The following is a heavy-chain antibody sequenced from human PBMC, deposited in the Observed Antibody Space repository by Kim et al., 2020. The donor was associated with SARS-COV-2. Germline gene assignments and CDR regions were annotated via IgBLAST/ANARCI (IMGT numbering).Heavy chain of an antibody. V-gene: IGHV3-11*03. D-gene: IGHD6-19*01. CDR1: GFTFSDYY. CDR2: ISYSSSYI. CDR3: ARGIVVAGTWYFDC. Sequence: GGSLRLSCAASGFTFSDYYMSWIRQAPGKGLEWVSYISYSSSYINYADSVKGRFTISRDNAKNSLYLQMNSLRAEDTAVYYCARGIVVAGTWYFDCWGQGTLVTVSS. J-gene: IGHJ4*02.